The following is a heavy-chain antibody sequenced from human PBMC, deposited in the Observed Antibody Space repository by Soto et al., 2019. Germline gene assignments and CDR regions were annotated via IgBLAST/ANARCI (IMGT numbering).Heavy chain of an antibody. D-gene: IGHD3-9*01. V-gene: IGHV4-39*01. CDR2: MDYSGST. Sequence: SETLSLTCTVSGGSISASSYYWGWIRQPPGKGLEWIGSMDYSGSTYYNPSLKSRVTISVDTSKNQFSLKLSSLTAADTAVYYCGRGDWLGIFDFGGRGTLVPVPS. J-gene: IGHJ4*02. CDR3: GRGDWLGIFDF. CDR1: GGSISASSYY.